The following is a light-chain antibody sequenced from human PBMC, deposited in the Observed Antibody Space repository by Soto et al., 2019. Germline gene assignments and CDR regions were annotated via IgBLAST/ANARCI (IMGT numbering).Light chain of an antibody. Sequence: EVVLMQSPGTLSLSTRERATLSCRASQSFRGLLAWYQQKPGQAPRLLIYDAYNRATGIPPRFSGSGSGTDFTLTISSLEPEDSAVYYCQQRHMWPITFGQGTRLEIK. V-gene: IGKV3-11*01. CDR3: QQRHMWPIT. CDR1: QSFRGL. CDR2: DAY. J-gene: IGKJ5*01.